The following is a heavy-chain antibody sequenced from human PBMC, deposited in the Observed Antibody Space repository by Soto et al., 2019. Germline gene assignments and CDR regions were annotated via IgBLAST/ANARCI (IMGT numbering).Heavy chain of an antibody. CDR1: GYTFTSYA. CDR2: INTNTGNP. CDR3: ARDDLRGAAAGRAAFDI. D-gene: IGHD6-13*01. V-gene: IGHV7-4-1*02. J-gene: IGHJ3*02. Sequence: ASVKVSCKASGYTFTSYAMNWVRQAPGQGLEWMGWINTNTGNPTYAQGFTGRFVFSLDTSVSTAYLQISSLKAEDTAVYYCARDDLRGAAAGRAAFDIWGQGTMVTVSS.